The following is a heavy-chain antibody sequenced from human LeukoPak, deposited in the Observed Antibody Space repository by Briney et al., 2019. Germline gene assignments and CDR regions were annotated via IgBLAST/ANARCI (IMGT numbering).Heavy chain of an antibody. D-gene: IGHD1-20*01. CDR3: ARALNWDY. J-gene: IGHJ4*02. CDR1: GGSFSGYY. CDR2: INHSGST. V-gene: IGHV4-34*01. Sequence: KTSETLSLTCAVYGGSFSGYYWSWIRQPPGKGLEWIGEINHSGSTNYNPSLKSRVTISVDTSKNQFSLKLSSVTAADTAVYYCARALNWDYWGQGTLVTVSS.